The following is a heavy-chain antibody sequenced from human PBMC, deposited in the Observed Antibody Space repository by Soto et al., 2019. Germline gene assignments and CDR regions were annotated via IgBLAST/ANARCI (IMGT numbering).Heavy chain of an antibody. D-gene: IGHD5-18*01. Sequence: GESLKISCAASGFTFSSYGMHWVRQAPGKGLEWVAVIWYDGSNKYYADSVKGRFTISRDNSKNTLYLQMNSLRAEDTAVYYCARVSGAGYSYGQEDYYYGMDVWGQGTTVTVSS. CDR1: GFTFSSYG. CDR2: IWYDGSNK. CDR3: ARVSGAGYSYGQEDYYYGMDV. V-gene: IGHV3-33*01. J-gene: IGHJ6*02.